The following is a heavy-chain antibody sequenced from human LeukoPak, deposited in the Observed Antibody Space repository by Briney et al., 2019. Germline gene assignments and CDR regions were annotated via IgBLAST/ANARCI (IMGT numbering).Heavy chain of an antibody. CDR3: MAGNGWRFDT. J-gene: IGHJ4*02. CDR1: GFIFGDYA. V-gene: IGHV3-7*01. Sequence: GGSLRLSCTGSGFIFGDYAMSWVRQAPGKGLEWVANIKKDGSDKNYLGSVKGRFTISRDNAKNSLYVQMNSLRVEDTAVYYCMAGNGWRFDTWGQGNLVTGS. D-gene: IGHD6-19*01. CDR2: IKKDGSDK.